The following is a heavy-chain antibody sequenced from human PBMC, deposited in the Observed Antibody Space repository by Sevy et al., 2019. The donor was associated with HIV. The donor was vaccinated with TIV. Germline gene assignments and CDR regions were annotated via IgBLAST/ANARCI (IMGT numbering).Heavy chain of an antibody. J-gene: IGHJ6*02. V-gene: IGHV3-11*01. D-gene: IGHD2-21*02. Sequence: GGSLRLSCAASGFTFSDYYMSWIRQAPGKGLEWVSYISSSGSTIYYADSVKGRFTIPRDNAKNSLYLQMNSLRAEDTAVYYCARDMIHSRKHIVVVTTGYYYGMDVWGQGTTVTVSS. CDR3: ARDMIHSRKHIVVVTTGYYYGMDV. CDR1: GFTFSDYY. CDR2: ISSSGSTI.